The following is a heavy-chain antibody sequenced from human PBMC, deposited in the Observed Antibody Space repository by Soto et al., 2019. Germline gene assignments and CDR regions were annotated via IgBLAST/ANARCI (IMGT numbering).Heavy chain of an antibody. J-gene: IGHJ4*02. CDR3: VRVPDPYCSSTSCYTYYFDY. V-gene: IGHV3-48*03. CDR1: GFTFSSYE. D-gene: IGHD2-2*02. Sequence: GGSLRLSCAASGFTFSSYEMNWVRQAPGKGLEWVSYISSSGSTIYYADSVKGRFTISRDNAKNSLYLQMNSLRAEDTAVYYCVRVPDPYCSSTSCYTYYFDYWGQGTLVTVSS. CDR2: ISSSGSTI.